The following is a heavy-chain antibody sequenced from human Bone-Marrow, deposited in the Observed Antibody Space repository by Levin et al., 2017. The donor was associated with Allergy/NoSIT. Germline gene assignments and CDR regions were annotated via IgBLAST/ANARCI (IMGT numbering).Heavy chain of an antibody. Sequence: ETLSLTCAASGFTFAVYVMSWVRQAPGKGLEWISGIGASGGTTFYSESAKGRFTISRDNSKNTVYLQMTSLRAADTALYYCVRDRPGYNWRVDSWGQGTLVTVSS. CDR3: VRDRPGYNWRVDS. J-gene: IGHJ5*01. V-gene: IGHV3-23*01. CDR2: IGASGGTT. D-gene: IGHD1-20*01. CDR1: GFTFAVYV.